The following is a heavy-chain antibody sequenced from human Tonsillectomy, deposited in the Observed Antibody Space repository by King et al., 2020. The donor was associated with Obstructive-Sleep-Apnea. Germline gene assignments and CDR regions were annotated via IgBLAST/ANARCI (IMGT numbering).Heavy chain of an antibody. CDR1: GFIVSSNY. V-gene: IGHV3-66*01. D-gene: IGHD1-26*01. J-gene: IGHJ4*02. Sequence: VQLVESGGGLVQPGGSLRLSCAASGFIVSSNYMSWVLQAPGEGLEWVSVIYSGGATYYADSVKGRFTISRDNSKNTLHLQMNSLRAEDTAVYYCARVVGAFVYWGQGTLVTVSS. CDR2: IYSGGAT. CDR3: ARVVGAFVY.